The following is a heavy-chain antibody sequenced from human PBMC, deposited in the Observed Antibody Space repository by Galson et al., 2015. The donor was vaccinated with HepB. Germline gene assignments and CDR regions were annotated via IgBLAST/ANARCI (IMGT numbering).Heavy chain of an antibody. D-gene: IGHD2-2*01. CDR2: IYHSGST. J-gene: IGHJ6*02. CDR3: ARDMIVPAGDYYYGMDV. V-gene: IGHV4-4*02. CDR1: GGSISSSNW. Sequence: LSLTCAVSGGSISSSNWWSWVRQPPGKGLEWIGEIYHSGSTNYNPSLKSRVTISVDKSKNQFSLKLSSVTAADTAVYYCARDMIVPAGDYYYGMDVWGQGTTVTVSS.